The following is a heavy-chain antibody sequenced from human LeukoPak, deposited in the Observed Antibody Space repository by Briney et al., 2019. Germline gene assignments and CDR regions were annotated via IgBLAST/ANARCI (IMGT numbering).Heavy chain of an antibody. CDR2: ISSSSTI. V-gene: IGHV3-48*01. D-gene: IGHD6-19*01. J-gene: IGHJ4*02. CDR1: GFTFSSYS. CDR3: AGEGPSGSGWYLNYYDH. Sequence: PGGSLRLSCAAYGFTFSSYSMNWVRQAPGKGLEWVSYISSSSTIYYADSVKGRFTISRDNAKNSLYLQMNSLRAEDTAVYYCAGEGPSGSGWYLNYYDHWGQGTLVTVSS.